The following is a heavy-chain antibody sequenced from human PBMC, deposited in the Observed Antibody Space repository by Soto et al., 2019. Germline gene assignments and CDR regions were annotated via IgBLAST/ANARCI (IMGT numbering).Heavy chain of an antibody. CDR3: ASTYCCGDCYGDAFEI. D-gene: IGHD2-21*02. V-gene: IGHV3-33*01. J-gene: IGHJ3*02. CDR1: GFTFSSYG. Sequence: GGSLRLSCAASGFTFSSYGMHWVRQAPGKGREWVAVIWYDGSNKYYADSVKGRFTISRDNSKNTLYLQINSLRAEDTAVYYCASTYCCGDCYGDAFEIWDQGTMVTVSS. CDR2: IWYDGSNK.